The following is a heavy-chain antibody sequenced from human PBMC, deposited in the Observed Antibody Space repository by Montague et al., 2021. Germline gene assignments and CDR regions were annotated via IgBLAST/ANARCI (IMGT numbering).Heavy chain of an antibody. J-gene: IGHJ6*03. D-gene: IGHD3-16*01. V-gene: IGHV3-74*01. CDR2: IKSDGLIA. CDR3: ARGGLRNYYYYMDV. CDR1: GFTFRSYW. Sequence: SLRLSCAASGFTFRSYWMHWVRQAPGKGLVWVSRIKSDGLIAIYADSVKGRFTISRDNAKDTLRLQMNSLGAEDTATYYCARGGLRNYYYYMDVWGKGTTVTVSS.